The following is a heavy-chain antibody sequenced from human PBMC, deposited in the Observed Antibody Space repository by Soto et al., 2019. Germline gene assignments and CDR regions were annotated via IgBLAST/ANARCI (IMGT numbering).Heavy chain of an antibody. CDR3: ATATSPYSGSYQGYYYGMDV. Sequence: VKVSCKVSGYTLTELSMLWVRQAPGQGLERMGGFDPEDGETIYAQKFQGRVTMTEDTSTDTAYMELSSLRSEDTAVYYCATATSPYSGSYQGYYYGMDVWRQGTTVTVSS. J-gene: IGHJ6*02. V-gene: IGHV1-24*01. CDR1: GYTLTELS. D-gene: IGHD1-26*01. CDR2: FDPEDGET.